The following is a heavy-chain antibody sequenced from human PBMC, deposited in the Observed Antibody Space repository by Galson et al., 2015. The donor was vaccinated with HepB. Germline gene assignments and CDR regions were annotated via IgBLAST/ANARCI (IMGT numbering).Heavy chain of an antibody. D-gene: IGHD6-19*01. V-gene: IGHV2-70*11. CDR2: IDWDDDK. Sequence: PALVKPTQTLTLTCTFSGFSLRTSGMCVSWIRQPPGKALEWLARIDWDDDKYYSTSLKTRLTISKDTSKNQVVLTMTNMDPVDTATYYCARGGSGCEGLDYWGQGTLVTVSA. CDR3: ARGGSGCEGLDY. CDR1: GFSLRTSGMC. J-gene: IGHJ4*02.